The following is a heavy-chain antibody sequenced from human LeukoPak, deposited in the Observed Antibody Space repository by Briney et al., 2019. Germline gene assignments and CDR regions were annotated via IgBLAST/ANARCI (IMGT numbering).Heavy chain of an antibody. CDR2: INPSGGST. CDR1: GYTFTSYY. Sequence: ASVKVSCKASGYTFTSYYMHWVRQAPGQGLEWMGIINPSGGSTSYAQKFQGRVTMTEDTSTDTAYMELSSLRSEDAAVYYCATEEKFGGYAFFDYWGQGTLVTVSS. J-gene: IGHJ4*02. D-gene: IGHD3-10*01. V-gene: IGHV1-46*01. CDR3: ATEEKFGGYAFFDY.